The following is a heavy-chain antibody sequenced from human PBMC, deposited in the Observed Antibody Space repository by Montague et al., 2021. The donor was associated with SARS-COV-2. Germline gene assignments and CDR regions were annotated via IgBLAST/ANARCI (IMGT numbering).Heavy chain of an antibody. J-gene: IGHJ6*02. CDR1: GFSVSSSY. Sequence: SLRLSCAASGFSVSSSYMTWVRQAPGKGLEWVPVIYSGGNTDYAASVKGRFTISRDNSKNTLYLQMNSLRVEDTAVYYCARHNVVGYDILTGYYPIYGMDVWGQGTTVTVSS. CDR3: ARHNVVGYDILTGYYPIYGMDV. V-gene: IGHV3-66*02. D-gene: IGHD3-9*01. CDR2: IYSGGNT.